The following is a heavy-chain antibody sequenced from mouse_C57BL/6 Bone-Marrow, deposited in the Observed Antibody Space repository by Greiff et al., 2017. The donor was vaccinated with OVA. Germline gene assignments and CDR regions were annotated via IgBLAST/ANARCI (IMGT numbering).Heavy chain of an antibody. Sequence: EVQVVESGGDLVKPGGSLKLSCAASGFTFSSYGMSWVRQTPDKRLEWVATISSGGSYTYYPDSVKGRFTISRDNAKNTLYLQMSSLKSEDTAMYYCARRRDGYFPYFDYWGQGTTLTVSS. CDR2: ISSGGSYT. CDR1: GFTFSSYG. V-gene: IGHV5-6*01. D-gene: IGHD2-3*01. CDR3: ARRRDGYFPYFDY. J-gene: IGHJ2*01.